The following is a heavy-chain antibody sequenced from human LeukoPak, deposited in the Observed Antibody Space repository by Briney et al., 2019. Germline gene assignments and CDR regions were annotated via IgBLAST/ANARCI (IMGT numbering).Heavy chain of an antibody. Sequence: PGGSLRLSCAASGFTFDDYAMHWVRQAPGKGLEWVSGISWNSGSIGYADSVKGRFTISRDNAKNSLYLQMNSLRAEDTALYYCAKNLLEDPIAAASTGSVLFDYWGQGTLVTVSS. CDR1: GFTFDDYA. CDR2: ISWNSGSI. CDR3: AKNLLEDPIAAASTGSVLFDY. D-gene: IGHD6-13*01. J-gene: IGHJ4*02. V-gene: IGHV3-9*01.